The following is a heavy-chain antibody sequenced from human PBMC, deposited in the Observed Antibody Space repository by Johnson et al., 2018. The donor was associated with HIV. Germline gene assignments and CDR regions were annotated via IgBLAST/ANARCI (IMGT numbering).Heavy chain of an antibody. J-gene: IGHJ3*02. CDR3: WIIGTTRHDAFDI. CDR1: GFTFDDYG. Sequence: VQLVESGGGVVRPGGSLRLSCAASGFTFDDYGMSWVRQAPGKGLEWVSGINWNGGRTGYADSVKGRFTISRDNARNSLYLQMNSLKTEDTAVYYCWIIGTTRHDAFDIWGQGTMVTVSS. V-gene: IGHV3-20*04. CDR2: INWNGGRT. D-gene: IGHD1-7*01.